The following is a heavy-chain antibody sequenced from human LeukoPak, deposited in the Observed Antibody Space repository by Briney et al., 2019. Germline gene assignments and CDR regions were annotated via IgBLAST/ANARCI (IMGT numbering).Heavy chain of an antibody. V-gene: IGHV1-2*04. D-gene: IGHD3/OR15-3a*01. Sequence: ASVRVSCKASGYTFTGYYIHWVRQAPGQGLEWMGRINPNSGATNYAQKFQGWVTMTRDTSISTAYMELSRLRSDDTAVYYCAREEVGKMASFGHWGQGTLVTVSS. CDR2: INPNSGAT. J-gene: IGHJ4*02. CDR3: AREEVGKMASFGH. CDR1: GYTFTGYY.